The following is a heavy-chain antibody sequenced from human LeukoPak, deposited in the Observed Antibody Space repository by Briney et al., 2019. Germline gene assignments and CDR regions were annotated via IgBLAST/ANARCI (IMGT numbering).Heavy chain of an antibody. V-gene: IGHV5-51*01. Sequence: GESLKISCQVSGYIFTHYWIGWVRQMPGKGLEWMGIIYPGDSDTRYSPSFQGQVTISADKSISTAYLQWSSLKASDTAMYYCARLYDSSGYSTYYFDYWGQGTLVTVSS. J-gene: IGHJ4*02. CDR2: IYPGDSDT. CDR3: ARLYDSSGYSTYYFDY. CDR1: GYIFTHYW. D-gene: IGHD3-22*01.